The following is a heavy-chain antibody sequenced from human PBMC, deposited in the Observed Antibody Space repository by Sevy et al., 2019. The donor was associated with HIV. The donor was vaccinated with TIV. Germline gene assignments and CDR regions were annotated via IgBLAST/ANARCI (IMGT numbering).Heavy chain of an antibody. Sequence: ASVRVSCKASGYTFTSYGISWVRQAPGQGLEWMGWISAYNGNTNYAQKLQGRVTMTTDTSTSTAYMELRSLRSDDTAVYYCARDRGEQWLVYFDYWGQGTLVTVSS. J-gene: IGHJ4*02. CDR1: GYTFTSYG. CDR3: ARDRGEQWLVYFDY. D-gene: IGHD6-19*01. CDR2: ISAYNGNT. V-gene: IGHV1-18*01.